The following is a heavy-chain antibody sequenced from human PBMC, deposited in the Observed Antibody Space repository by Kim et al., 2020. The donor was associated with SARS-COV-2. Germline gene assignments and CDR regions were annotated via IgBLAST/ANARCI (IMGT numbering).Heavy chain of an antibody. CDR3: ALRNYYDSSGYDRGLGY. V-gene: IGHV3-11*06. D-gene: IGHD3-22*01. J-gene: IGHJ4*02. Sequence: VKGRFTIYRDNAKNSLYLQMNSLRAEDTAVYYCALRNYYDSSGYDRGLGYWGQGTLVTVSS.